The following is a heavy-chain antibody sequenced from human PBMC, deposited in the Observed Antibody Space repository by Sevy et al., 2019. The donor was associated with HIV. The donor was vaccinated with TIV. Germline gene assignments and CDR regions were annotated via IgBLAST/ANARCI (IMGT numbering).Heavy chain of an antibody. CDR2: SGNT. V-gene: IGHV4-59*01. Sequence: SETLSLTCTVSGVSINPYYWAWIRQPPGKGLECIGFSGNTNYNPSLKTRVTTSVDTSKNQFSLKLSSVTAADTAIYYCARGGPNQQQLDYFDYWGQGTLVTVSS. CDR3: ARGGPNQQQLDYFDY. J-gene: IGHJ4*02. CDR1: GVSINPYY. D-gene: IGHD6-13*01.